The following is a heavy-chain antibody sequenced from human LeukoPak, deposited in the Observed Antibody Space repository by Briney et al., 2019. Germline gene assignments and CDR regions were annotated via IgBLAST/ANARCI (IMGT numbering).Heavy chain of an antibody. CDR3: AKDREYNYGPRDY. Sequence: GGSLRLSCVASGFTFSNYWMHWVRQAPGKGLEWVSGISGSGGSAYYADSVKGRFTVSRDNSKNTLYLQMNSLRAEDTAVYYCAKDREYNYGPRDYWGQGTLVTVSS. V-gene: IGHV3-23*01. D-gene: IGHD5-18*01. CDR1: GFTFSNYW. J-gene: IGHJ4*02. CDR2: ISGSGGSA.